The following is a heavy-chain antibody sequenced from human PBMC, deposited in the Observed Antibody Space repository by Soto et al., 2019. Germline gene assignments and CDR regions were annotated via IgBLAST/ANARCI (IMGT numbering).Heavy chain of an antibody. CDR1: GFTFSDFA. J-gene: IGHJ6*02. CDR2: VSAGGGST. CDR3: AKGRDCGHSSGCEFYFYYGFDV. D-gene: IGHD5-18*01. V-gene: IGHV3-23*01. Sequence: GGSLRLSCAASGFTFSDFAMSWVRQAPGKGLEWVSTVSAGGGSTYYADSVKGRFTISRDNSKNTLYLQVHSQRAEDTAIYYCAKGRDCGHSSGCEFYFYYGFDVWGQGTTVTISS.